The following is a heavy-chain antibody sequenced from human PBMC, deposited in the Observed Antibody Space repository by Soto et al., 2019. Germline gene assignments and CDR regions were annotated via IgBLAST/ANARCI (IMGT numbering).Heavy chain of an antibody. CDR1: GYTFFTYD. CDR3: ARHLGPTTSENWFDP. V-gene: IGHV1-18*01. D-gene: IGHD5-12*01. J-gene: IGHJ5*02. Sequence: QVHLVQSGVEVKTPGASVKVSCQASGYTFFTYDMSWVRQAPGQGLEWMGWISTYSGDTKYAQKFQGRVTMTTDTSTTTAYLELRSLRSDDTSVYYCARHLGPTTSENWFDPWGQGTLVTVPS. CDR2: ISTYSGDT.